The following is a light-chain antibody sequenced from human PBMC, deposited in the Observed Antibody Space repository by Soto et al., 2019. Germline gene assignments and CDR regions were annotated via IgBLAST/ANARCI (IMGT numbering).Light chain of an antibody. J-gene: IGKJ1*01. Sequence: DIQMTQSPSTLAASVLDIVTISCWASQSISSYLNWYQQKPGKAPKLLIYAASGLHSGVPSRFSGSGSGTDFTLTISSLQPEDFATYYCQQSYVTPWTFGQGTRWIS. V-gene: IGKV1-39*01. CDR3: QQSYVTPWT. CDR2: AAS. CDR1: QSISSY.